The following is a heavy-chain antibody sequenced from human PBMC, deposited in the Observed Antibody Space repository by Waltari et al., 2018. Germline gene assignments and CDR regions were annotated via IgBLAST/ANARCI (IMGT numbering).Heavy chain of an antibody. CDR3: AKGRHYDILTGYYHY. J-gene: IGHJ4*02. CDR2: SYSGGST. D-gene: IGHD3-9*01. Sequence: EVQLVESGGGLIQPGGSLRLSCAASGFTVSTHYMSWVRPAPGKGLEWVSVSYSGGSTYYADSVKGRFTISRDNSKNTLYLQMNSLRAEDTAVYYCAKGRHYDILTGYYHYWGQGTLVTVSS. CDR1: GFTVSTHY. V-gene: IGHV3-53*01.